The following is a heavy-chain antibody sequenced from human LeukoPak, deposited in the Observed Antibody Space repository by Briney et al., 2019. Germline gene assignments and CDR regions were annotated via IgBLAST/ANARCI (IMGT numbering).Heavy chain of an antibody. CDR1: GYTFTSYG. Sequence: ASVKVSCKASGYTFTSYGISWVRQAPGQGLKWMGWISGYNGNTNYAQKFQGRVTMTTDTSTSTAYMELRSLRSDDTAVYYCARDPTIFGVAGTNWFDPWGQGTLVTVSS. J-gene: IGHJ5*02. CDR3: ARDPTIFGVAGTNWFDP. D-gene: IGHD3-3*01. CDR2: ISGYNGNT. V-gene: IGHV1-18*01.